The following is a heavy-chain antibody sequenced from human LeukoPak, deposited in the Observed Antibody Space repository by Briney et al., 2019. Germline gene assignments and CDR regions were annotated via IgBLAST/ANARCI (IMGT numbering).Heavy chain of an antibody. Sequence: GGSLRLSCAGSGFTFSSYAMTWVRQAPGKGLEWVSVTSTSGGNTYYADSVKGRFTISRDNSKNTLYLQMNSLRVEDTAVYYCAKDYGSSSWPLFFDYWGQGSLVTVSS. V-gene: IGHV3-23*01. CDR2: TSTSGGNT. CDR3: AKDYGSSSWPLFFDY. J-gene: IGHJ4*02. CDR1: GFTFSSYA. D-gene: IGHD6-6*01.